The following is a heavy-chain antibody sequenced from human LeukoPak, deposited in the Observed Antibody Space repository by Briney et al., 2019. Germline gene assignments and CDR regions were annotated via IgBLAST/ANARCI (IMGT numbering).Heavy chain of an antibody. Sequence: ASVKVSCKASGYTFTSYDFNGVRQATGQGLEWMGWMNPNNGNTGYAQKFQGRVSMTRDTSISTAYLELSSLRSEDTAVYYCARGGRGGSYWTDYWGQGTLVTVSS. CDR1: GYTFTSYD. D-gene: IGHD1-26*01. V-gene: IGHV1-8*01. J-gene: IGHJ4*02. CDR2: MNPNNGNT. CDR3: ARGGRGGSYWTDY.